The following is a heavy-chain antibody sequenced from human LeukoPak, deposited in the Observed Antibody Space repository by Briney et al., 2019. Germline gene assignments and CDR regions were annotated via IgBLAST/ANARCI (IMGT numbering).Heavy chain of an antibody. D-gene: IGHD1-14*01. CDR1: GFTFDDYA. V-gene: IGHV3-43*02. CDR2: ITGDGART. Sequence: GGSLRLSCAASGFTFDDYAMHWVRQAPGKGREWVSLITGDGARTYYADSVKGPFTISRDNSKNSLYLQMNSLRSEDTALYYCARTGNFDYWGQGTLVTVSS. CDR3: ARTGNFDY. J-gene: IGHJ4*02.